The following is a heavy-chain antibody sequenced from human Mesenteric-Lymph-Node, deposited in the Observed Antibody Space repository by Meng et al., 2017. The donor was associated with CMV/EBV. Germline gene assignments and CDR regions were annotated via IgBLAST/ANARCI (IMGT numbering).Heavy chain of an antibody. CDR3: ASGYTYGNNFDY. CDR2: ISYGGST. D-gene: IGHD5-18*01. CDR1: GGSVSSGSYY. J-gene: IGHJ4*02. Sequence: SETLSLTCTVSGGSVSSGSYYWSWIRQPPGKGLEWIGYISYGGSTNYNPSLKSRVTISIDTSKNQFSLKLSSVTAADTAVYYCASGYTYGNNFDYWGQGTLVTVSS. V-gene: IGHV4-61*01.